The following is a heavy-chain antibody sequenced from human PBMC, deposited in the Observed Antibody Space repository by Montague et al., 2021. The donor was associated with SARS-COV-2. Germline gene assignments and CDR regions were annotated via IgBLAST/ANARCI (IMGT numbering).Heavy chain of an antibody. CDR2: IFHSGTI. CDR3: ATLSGRTAAGTRDYFGLGV. D-gene: IGHD6-13*01. V-gene: IGHV4-4*02. CDR1: GDSISTSTW. Sequence: SETLSLTCRVSGDSISTSTWWTWVRQTPGKGLEWIGEIFHSGTINYNPSLKSQVSISVDKSNNQFSLRLSSLIAADTAVYYCATLSGRTAAGTRDYFGLGVWGQGTTVVVSS. J-gene: IGHJ6*02.